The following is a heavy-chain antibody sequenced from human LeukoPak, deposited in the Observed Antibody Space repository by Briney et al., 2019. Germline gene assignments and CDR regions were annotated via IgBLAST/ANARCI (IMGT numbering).Heavy chain of an antibody. CDR2: INHSGST. CDR3: ARGPYVWGSYRFDY. Sequence: SETLSLTCAVYGGSFSGYYWSWIRQPPGKGLEWIGEINHSGSTNYNPSLKSRVTISVDTSKNQFSLKLSSVTAADTAVYYCARGPYVWGSYRFDYWGQGTLVTVSS. CDR1: GGSFSGYY. V-gene: IGHV4-34*01. J-gene: IGHJ4*02. D-gene: IGHD3-16*02.